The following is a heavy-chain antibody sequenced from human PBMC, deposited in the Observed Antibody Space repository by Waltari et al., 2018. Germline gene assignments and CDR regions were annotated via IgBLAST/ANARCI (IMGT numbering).Heavy chain of an antibody. Sequence: QVQLVQSGAEVKKPGASVKVSCKASGYTFTSYGISWVRQAPGQVLEWMGWISAYNGNTNYAQKLQGRVTMTTDTSTSTAYMELRSLRSDDTAVYYCARDSPFVRLRLDNHAYYGEWDGMDVWGQGTTVTVSS. J-gene: IGHJ6*02. V-gene: IGHV1-18*01. CDR3: ARDSPFVRLRLDNHAYYGEWDGMDV. D-gene: IGHD3-10*01. CDR1: GYTFTSYG. CDR2: ISAYNGNT.